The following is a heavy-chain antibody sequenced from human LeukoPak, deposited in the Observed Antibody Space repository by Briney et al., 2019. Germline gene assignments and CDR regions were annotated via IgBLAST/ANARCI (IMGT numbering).Heavy chain of an antibody. CDR3: AREGAVNDYGEYRPFDY. CDR1: GFTFTTYS. CDR2: ISSNGGST. V-gene: IGHV3-64*01. Sequence: GGLLRLSCAASGFTFTTYSMVWVRQAPGKGLEYVSAISSNGGSTHYATPVKGRFTISRDNSKNTLYLQMGSLRAEDITVYYCAREGAVNDYGEYRPFDYWGQGTLVTVSS. D-gene: IGHD4-17*01. J-gene: IGHJ4*02.